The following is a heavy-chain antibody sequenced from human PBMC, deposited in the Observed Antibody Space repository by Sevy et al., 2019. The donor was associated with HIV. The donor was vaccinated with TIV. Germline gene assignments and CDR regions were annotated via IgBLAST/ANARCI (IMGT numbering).Heavy chain of an antibody. CDR3: ARGGRGVRGVISSYYYDMDV. CDR2: ISAYNGNT. J-gene: IGHJ6*03. CDR1: GYTFTSYG. D-gene: IGHD3-10*01. Sequence: ASVKVSCKASGYTFTSYGISWVRQAPGQGLEWMGWISAYNGNTNYAQKLQGRVTMTTDTSTSTAYMGLRSLRSDDTAVYYCARGGRGVRGVISSYYYDMDVWGKGTTVTVSS. V-gene: IGHV1-18*01.